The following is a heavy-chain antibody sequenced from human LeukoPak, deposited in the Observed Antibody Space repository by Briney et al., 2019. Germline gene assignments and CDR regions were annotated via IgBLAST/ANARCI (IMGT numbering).Heavy chain of an antibody. CDR1: GYTFTSYG. CDR3: ARRFRSGSYYFDY. J-gene: IGHJ4*02. D-gene: IGHD1-26*01. V-gene: IGHV1-18*01. CDR2: ISAYNGNT. Sequence: ASVKVSCKASGYTFTSYGISWVPQAPGQGLEWMGWISAYNGNTNYAQKFQGRVTMTRDTSISTAYMELSRLRSDDTALYYCARRFRSGSYYFDYWGQGTLVTVSS.